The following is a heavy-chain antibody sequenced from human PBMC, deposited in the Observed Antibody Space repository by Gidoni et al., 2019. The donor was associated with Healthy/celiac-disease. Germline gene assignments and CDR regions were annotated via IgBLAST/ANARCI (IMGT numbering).Heavy chain of an antibody. CDR1: GFTFSSYA. CDR2: ISGSGGST. Sequence: EVQLLESGGGLVQPGGSLRLSCAASGFTFSSYAMSWVRRAPGKGLEWVSAISGSGGSTYYADSVKCRFTISRDNSKNTLYLQMNSLRAEDTAVYYCAKGGPQVVPAAIRAKRGVGAFDIWGQGTMVTVSS. D-gene: IGHD2-2*02. J-gene: IGHJ3*02. CDR3: AKGGPQVVPAAIRAKRGVGAFDI. V-gene: IGHV3-23*01.